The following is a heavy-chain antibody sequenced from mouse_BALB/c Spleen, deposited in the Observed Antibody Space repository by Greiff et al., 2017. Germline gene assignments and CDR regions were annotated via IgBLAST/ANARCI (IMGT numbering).Heavy chain of an antibody. CDR3: ARDNWDDYAMDY. CDR1: GFTFTDYY. CDR2: IRNKANGYTT. Sequence: EVKLVESGGGLVQPGGSLRLSCATSGFTFTDYYMSWVRQPPGKALEWLGFIRNKANGYTTEYSASVKGRFTISRDNSQSILYLQMNTLRAEDSATYYCARDNWDDYAMDYWGQGTSGTVSS. V-gene: IGHV7-3*02. J-gene: IGHJ4*01. D-gene: IGHD4-1*01.